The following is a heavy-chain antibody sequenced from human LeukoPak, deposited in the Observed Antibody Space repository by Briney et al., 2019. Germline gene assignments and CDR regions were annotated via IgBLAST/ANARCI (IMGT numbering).Heavy chain of an antibody. D-gene: IGHD6-19*01. CDR2: ISAYNGNT. J-gene: IGHJ4*02. CDR3: ARDSPWTVGSGYDY. CDR1: GYIFTSYG. V-gene: IGHV1-18*01. Sequence: ASVKVSCKASGYIFTSYGVSWVRQAPGQGLEWMGWISAYNGNTDYAQKVEGRVTLTTDTSTSTGYMELRSLRSDDTAVYYCARDSPWTVGSGYDYWGQGTLVTVSS.